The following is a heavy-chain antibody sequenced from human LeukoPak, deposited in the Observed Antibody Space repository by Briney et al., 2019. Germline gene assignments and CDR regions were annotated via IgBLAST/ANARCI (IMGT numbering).Heavy chain of an antibody. J-gene: IGHJ4*02. CDR2: INKTGST. CDR3: ARHHLTSDYDESGYYDL. D-gene: IGHD3-22*01. CDR1: GDSISVYS. Sequence: SETLSPTCAVSGDSISVYSWSWIRQPPGKGLEWIGYINKTGSTNYAPSIRSRVTITVDTSRNQCSLELTSVTAADTAIYYCARHHLTSDYDESGYYDLWGQGTLVTVSS. V-gene: IGHV4-59*08.